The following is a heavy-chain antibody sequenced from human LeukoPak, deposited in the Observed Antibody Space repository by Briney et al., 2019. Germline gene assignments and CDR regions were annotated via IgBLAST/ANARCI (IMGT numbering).Heavy chain of an antibody. Sequence: PSQTLSLTCAISGDSVSSNSAAWNWIRQSPSRGLEWLGRTYYRSKWYNDYAVSVKSRITINPDTSKNQFSLQLNSVTPEDTAVYYCARDLLGIAAAGTQVYNWFDPWGQGTLVTVSS. CDR1: GDSVSSNSAA. CDR3: ARDLLGIAAAGTQVYNWFDP. J-gene: IGHJ5*02. CDR2: TYYRSKWYN. V-gene: IGHV6-1*01. D-gene: IGHD6-13*01.